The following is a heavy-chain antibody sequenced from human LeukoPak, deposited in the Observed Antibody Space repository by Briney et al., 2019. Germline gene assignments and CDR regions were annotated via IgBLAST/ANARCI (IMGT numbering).Heavy chain of an antibody. D-gene: IGHD3-3*01. J-gene: IGHJ3*02. CDR3: AHHGGGTIRLGAFDI. CDR1: GFTFSSYA. V-gene: IGHV3-23*01. Sequence: GGSLRLSCAASGFTFSSYAMSWVRQAPGKGLEWVSAISGSGGSTYYADSVKGRFTNSRDNSKNTLYLQMSSLRAEDTAVYYCAHHGGGTIRLGAFDIWGQGTMVTVSS. CDR2: ISGSGGST.